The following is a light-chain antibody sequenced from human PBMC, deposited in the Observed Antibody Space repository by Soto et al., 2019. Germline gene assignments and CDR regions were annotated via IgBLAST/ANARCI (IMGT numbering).Light chain of an antibody. CDR1: RGISSY. V-gene: IGKV1-9*01. CDR2: AAS. CDR3: QQLNSYPTT. J-gene: IGKJ5*01. Sequence: DIQLTQTPSFLSASVGDRVTITCRASRGISSYLTWYQQKPGKAPKLLIYAASTLQSGVPSRFSGSGSGTEFTLTISSLQPEDFAAYYCQQLNSYPTTFDQGTRLEIK.